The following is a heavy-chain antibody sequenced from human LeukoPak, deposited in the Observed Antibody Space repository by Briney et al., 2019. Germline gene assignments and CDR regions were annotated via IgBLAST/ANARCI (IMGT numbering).Heavy chain of an antibody. CDR1: GFTFSSYW. D-gene: IGHD3-22*01. J-gene: IGHJ4*02. Sequence: PGGSLRLSCAASGFTFSSYWMSWVRQAPGKGLEWVANIKQDGSEKYYVDSVKGRFTISRDNAKNSLYLQMNSLRAEDTAVYYCASFVRDSSGSPVFWGQGTLVTVSS. CDR3: ASFVRDSSGSPVF. V-gene: IGHV3-7*01. CDR2: IKQDGSEK.